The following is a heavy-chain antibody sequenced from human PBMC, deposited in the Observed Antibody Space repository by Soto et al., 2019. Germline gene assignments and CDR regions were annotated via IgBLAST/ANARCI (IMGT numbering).Heavy chain of an antibody. V-gene: IGHV4-39*01. D-gene: IGHD3-3*01. J-gene: IGHJ4*02. Sequence: QLQLQESGPGLVKPSETLSLTCTVSGGSISSSSYYWGWSRQPPGKGLEWIGSIYYSGSTYYNPSLKSRVTISVDTSKNQFSLKLSSVTAADTAVYYCARSYYDFRSGSYPFDYWGQGTLVTVSS. CDR3: ARSYYDFRSGSYPFDY. CDR2: IYYSGST. CDR1: GGSISSSSYY.